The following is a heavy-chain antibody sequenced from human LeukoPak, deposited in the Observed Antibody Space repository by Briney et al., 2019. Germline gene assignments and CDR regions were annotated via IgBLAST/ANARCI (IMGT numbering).Heavy chain of an antibody. V-gene: IGHV3-23*01. D-gene: IGHD3-10*01. Sequence: GGSLRLSCAASGFTFSSTAMSWVRQAPGKGLEWVSVISGSGGSTYYADSVKGRFTISRDNSKNTLYLQMNSLRVEDTAVYYCAKAPNYYGSGRVSFDYWGQGTPVTVSS. CDR1: GFTFSSTA. CDR2: ISGSGGST. CDR3: AKAPNYYGSGRVSFDY. J-gene: IGHJ4*02.